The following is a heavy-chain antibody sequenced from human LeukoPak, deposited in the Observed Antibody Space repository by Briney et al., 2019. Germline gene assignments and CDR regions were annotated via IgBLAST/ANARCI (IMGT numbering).Heavy chain of an antibody. Sequence: GRSRRLSCAASGSTFTSYAMTWVRQSPEKVREWVGTISGSGGRIYYGGSVKGPFTISRDNYKNPVYLQTNSMTAEDTAIYYCAKARSSGWYFYGDWGEGSMVTVS. CDR3: AKARSSGWYFYGD. D-gene: IGHD6-19*01. CDR2: ISGSGGRI. CDR1: GSTFTSYA. V-gene: IGHV3-23*02. J-gene: IGHJ4*02.